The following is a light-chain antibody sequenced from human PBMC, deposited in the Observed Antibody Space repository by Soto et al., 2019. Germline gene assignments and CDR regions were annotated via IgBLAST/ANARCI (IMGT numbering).Light chain of an antibody. CDR2: GAT. CDR1: QSVSSSY. V-gene: IGKV3-20*01. Sequence: EIVLTQSPGTLSLSPGERATLSCRASQSVSSSYLAWYQQKPGQAPRLLIYGATSRATGVPDRLSGSGSGTDFTLTISRLEPEDFAGYFCQQYGSSPSTFGQGTKVEIK. J-gene: IGKJ1*01. CDR3: QQYGSSPST.